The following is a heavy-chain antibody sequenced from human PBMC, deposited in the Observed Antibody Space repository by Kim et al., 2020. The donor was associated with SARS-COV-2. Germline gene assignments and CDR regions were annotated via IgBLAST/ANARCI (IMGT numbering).Heavy chain of an antibody. Sequence: GGSLRLSCAASGFTFSSYAMHWVRQAPGKGLEWVAVISYDGSNKYYADSVKGRFTISRDNSKNTLYLQMNSLRAEDTAVYYCARGWYCSGTSCYDYGMDVWGQGTTVTVSS. CDR1: GFTFSSYA. CDR3: ARGWYCSGTSCYDYGMDV. D-gene: IGHD2-2*01. J-gene: IGHJ6*02. CDR2: ISYDGSNK. V-gene: IGHV3-30*04.